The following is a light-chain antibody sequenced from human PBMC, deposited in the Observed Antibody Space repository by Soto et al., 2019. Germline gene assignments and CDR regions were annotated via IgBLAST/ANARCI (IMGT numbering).Light chain of an antibody. CDR2: DAS. CDR3: QQYNNWPRT. J-gene: IGKJ1*01. CDR1: QSVSSN. V-gene: IGKV3-15*01. Sequence: EIVMTQSPATLSVSPGERVTLSCRASQSVSSNLAWYQQKPGQTPRLLIYDASTGATVIPARFSGSGSGTEFTLTISSLQSEDFAVYYCQQYNNWPRTFGQGTKVDIK.